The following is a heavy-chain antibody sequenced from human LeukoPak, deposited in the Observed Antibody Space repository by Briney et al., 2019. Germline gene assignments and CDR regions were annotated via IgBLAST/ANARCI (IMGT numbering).Heavy chain of an antibody. V-gene: IGHV3-30*02. Sequence: QPGGSLRLSCAASGFTFSSYGMHWVRQAPGKGLEWVAFIRYDGSNKYYADSVKGRFTISRDNSKNTLYLQMNSLRAEDTAVYYCAKAGGDSTEIDYWGQGTLVTVSS. CDR1: GFTFSSYG. CDR3: AKAGGDSTEIDY. D-gene: IGHD2-21*02. CDR2: IRYDGSNK. J-gene: IGHJ4*02.